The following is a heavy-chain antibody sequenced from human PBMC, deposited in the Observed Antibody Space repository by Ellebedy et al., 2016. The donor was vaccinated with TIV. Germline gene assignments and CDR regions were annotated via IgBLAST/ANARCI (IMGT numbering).Heavy chain of an antibody. D-gene: IGHD3-16*01. CDR3: ARVRGTYANGMDV. J-gene: IGHJ6*02. CDR1: GLTFSSHS. CDR2: IGTTGNTV. Sequence: GESLKISCAASGLTFSSHSMNWVRQAPGKGLEWVSCIGTTGNTVYYADSVKGRFTISRDNAMNSLYLEMNSLRDEDTAVYYCARVRGTYANGMDVWGQGTTVTVSS. V-gene: IGHV3-48*02.